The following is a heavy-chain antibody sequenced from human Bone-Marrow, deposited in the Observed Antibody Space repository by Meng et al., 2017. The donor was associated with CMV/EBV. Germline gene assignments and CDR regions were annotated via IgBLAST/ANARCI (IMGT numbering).Heavy chain of an antibody. J-gene: IGHJ6*02. Sequence: GESLKISCAASGFTFSSYWMSWVRQAPGKGLEWVANIKQDGSEKYYVDSVKGRFTISRDNAKNSLYLQMNSLRAEDTAVYYCARVDYDFWSGSYYYYGMDVCGQGTTVTVSS. V-gene: IGHV3-7*01. CDR3: ARVDYDFWSGSYYYYGMDV. CDR1: GFTFSSYW. CDR2: IKQDGSEK. D-gene: IGHD3-3*01.